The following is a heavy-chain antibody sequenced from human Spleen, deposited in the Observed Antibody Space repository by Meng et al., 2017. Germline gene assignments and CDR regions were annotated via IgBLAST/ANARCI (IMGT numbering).Heavy chain of an antibody. CDR1: GYTFTGYY. V-gene: IGHV1-2*06. CDR3: VRDENISLGKLFGDY. J-gene: IGHJ4*02. CDR2: INPNSGDT. Sequence: VQLGQSGAEVKKPGASVKVSCKASGYTFTGYYIHWVRQAPGQGLEWLGHINPNSGDTLYAQKFQGRVSMTGDTSISTAYVELSSLRSDDTAVYYCVRDENISLGKLFGDYWGQGTMVTVPS. D-gene: IGHD2-21*01.